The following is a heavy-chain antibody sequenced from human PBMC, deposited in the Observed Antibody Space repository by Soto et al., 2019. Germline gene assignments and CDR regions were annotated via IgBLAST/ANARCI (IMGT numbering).Heavy chain of an antibody. V-gene: IGHV1-18*01. CDR1: GYTFTSSG. J-gene: IGHJ6*03. Sequence: GASVKVSCKASGYTFTSSGISWVRQAPGQGLEWMGWISSYNGNTNYAQKLQGRVTMTTDTSTSTAYMELRSLRSDDTAVYYCARSGAITGTTTITYYYYMDVWGKGTTVTVSS. D-gene: IGHD1-7*01. CDR2: ISSYNGNT. CDR3: ARSGAITGTTTITYYYYMDV.